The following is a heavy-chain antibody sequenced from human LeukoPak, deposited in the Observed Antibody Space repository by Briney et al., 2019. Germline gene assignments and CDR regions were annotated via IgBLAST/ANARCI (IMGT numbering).Heavy chain of an antibody. J-gene: IGHJ4*02. D-gene: IGHD3-16*01. V-gene: IGHV5-51*01. CDR3: ARHSYATDY. CDR2: IYAGDSDT. Sequence: GESLKISCKGSGYSFTAYWIVWVRQMPGKGLEWMGIIYAGDSDTRYSPSFQGQVTISADKSISTAFLQWSSLKASDTAMYYCARHSYATDYWGQGTLVTVSS. CDR1: GYSFTAYW.